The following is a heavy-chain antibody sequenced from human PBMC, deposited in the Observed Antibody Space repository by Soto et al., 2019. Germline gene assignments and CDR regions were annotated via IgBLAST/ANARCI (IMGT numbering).Heavy chain of an antibody. D-gene: IGHD3-22*01. J-gene: IGHJ3*02. Sequence: ASETLSLTCAVYGGSFSGYYWDWIRQPPGKGLEWIGEINHRGSTNYNPSLKSRVTISVNTSKNQFSLKLSSVTAADTAVYYCARDSQTLYYYDSGDYYPWHFDIWGQGTMVT. V-gene: IGHV4-34*01. CDR3: ARDSQTLYYYDSGDYYPWHFDI. CDR1: GGSFSGYY. CDR2: INHRGST.